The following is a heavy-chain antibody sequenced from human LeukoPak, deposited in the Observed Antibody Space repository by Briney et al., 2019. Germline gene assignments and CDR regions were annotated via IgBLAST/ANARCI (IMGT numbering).Heavy chain of an antibody. V-gene: IGHV1-8*01. Sequence: ASVKVSCKASGYTFTSYDINWVRQATGQGLEWMGWVNPNSGNTGYAQKFQGRVTMTRNTSISTAYMELSSLRSEDTAVYYCARELVQPGYYYMDVWGKGTTVTVSS. D-gene: IGHD3-9*01. CDR1: GYTFTSYD. CDR3: ARELVQPGYYYMDV. J-gene: IGHJ6*03. CDR2: VNPNSGNT.